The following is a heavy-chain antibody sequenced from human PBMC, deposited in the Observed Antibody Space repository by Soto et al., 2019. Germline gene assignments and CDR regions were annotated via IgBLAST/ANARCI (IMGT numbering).Heavy chain of an antibody. CDR2: ISAYNGNT. CDR3: ARDHWPYCSSTSCYDAFDI. CDR1: GYTFTSYG. V-gene: IGHV1-18*01. Sequence: GASVKVSCKASGYTFTSYGISWVRQAPGQGLEWMGWISAYNGNTNYAQKLQGRVTMTTDTSTSTAYMELRSLRSDDTAVYYCARDHWPYCSSTSCYDAFDIWGQGTMVTVSS. D-gene: IGHD2-2*01. J-gene: IGHJ3*02.